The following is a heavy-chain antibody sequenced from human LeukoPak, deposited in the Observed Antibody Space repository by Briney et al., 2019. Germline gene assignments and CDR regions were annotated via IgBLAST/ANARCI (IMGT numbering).Heavy chain of an antibody. CDR3: ARDQISGTAHGDY. D-gene: IGHD1-1*01. CDR2: ISAYNGNT. V-gene: IGHV1-18*04. J-gene: IGHJ4*02. Sequence: ASVKVSCKASGYTFTSYYMHWVRQAPGQGLEWMGWISAYNGNTNYAQKLQGRVTMTTDTSTSTAYMELRSLRSDDTAVYYCARDQISGTAHGDYWGQGTLVTVSS. CDR1: GYTFTSYY.